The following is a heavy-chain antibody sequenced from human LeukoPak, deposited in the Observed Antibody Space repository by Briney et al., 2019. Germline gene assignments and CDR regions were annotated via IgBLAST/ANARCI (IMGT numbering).Heavy chain of an antibody. CDR3: ARGHTAVTRHFDF. CDR1: GFTFTTYS. CDR2: ISSGSSAT. Sequence: GGSLRLSCAASGFTFTTYSMTWVRQAPGKGLEWVSIISSGSSATFSADALKGRFTISRDDAKNLLYLDMNSLRAEDTAVYYCARGHTAVTRHFDFWGQGTLVTVSS. D-gene: IGHD4-17*01. J-gene: IGHJ4*02. V-gene: IGHV3-21*01.